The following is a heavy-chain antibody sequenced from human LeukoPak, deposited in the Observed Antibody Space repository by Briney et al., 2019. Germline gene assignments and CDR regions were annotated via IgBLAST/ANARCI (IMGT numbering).Heavy chain of an antibody. CDR3: ARLTEPTAFSDGFDI. CDR1: GGSISSFY. Sequence: SETLSLTCTVSGGSISSFYWSWIRQPPGKGLEWIGYIYYSGSTNYNPSLKSRVTISVDTSKNQFSLKLSSVTAADTAVYYCARLTEPTAFSDGFDILGQGTMVTVSS. V-gene: IGHV4-59*08. J-gene: IGHJ3*02. D-gene: IGHD2-2*01. CDR2: IYYSGST.